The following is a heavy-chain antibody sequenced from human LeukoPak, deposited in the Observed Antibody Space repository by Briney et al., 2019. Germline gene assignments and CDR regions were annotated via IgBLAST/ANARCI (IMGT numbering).Heavy chain of an antibody. CDR1: GFTFGSYG. D-gene: IGHD5-12*01. CDR2: IRSDGSNK. V-gene: IGHV3-30*02. J-gene: IGHJ4*02. Sequence: GGSLRLSCAASGFTFGSYGMHWVRQAPGKGLEWVTFIRSDGSNKYYADSVKGRFTISRDNAKNSLYLQMNSLRAEDTAVYYCARDRSGYSGYDFFDYWGQGALVTVSS. CDR3: ARDRSGYSGYDFFDY.